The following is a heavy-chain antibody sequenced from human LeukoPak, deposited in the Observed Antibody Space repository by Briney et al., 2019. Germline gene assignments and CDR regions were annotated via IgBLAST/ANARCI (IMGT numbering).Heavy chain of an antibody. D-gene: IGHD3-3*01. CDR2: ISAYNGNT. J-gene: IGHJ6*03. V-gene: IGHV1-18*01. CDR1: GYTFTSYG. CDR3: ARDRGITIFGVVAYYYYMDV. Sequence: GASVKVSCKXSGYTFTSYGISWVRQAPGQGLEWMGWISAYNGNTNYAQKLQGRVTMTTDTSTSTAYMELRSLRSDDTAVYYCARDRGITIFGVVAYYYYMDVWGKGTTVTVSS.